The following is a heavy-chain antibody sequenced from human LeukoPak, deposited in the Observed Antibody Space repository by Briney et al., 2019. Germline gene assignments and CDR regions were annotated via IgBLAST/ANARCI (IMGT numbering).Heavy chain of an antibody. CDR2: IYHSGCT. Sequence: PSETLSLTCAVSGYSISSGYYWGWIRQPPGKGLEWIGSIYHSGCTYYNPSLKSRVTISVDTSKNQFSLKLSSVTAADTAVYYCARQSATAAYDYWGQGTLVTVSS. CDR3: ARQSATAAYDY. V-gene: IGHV4-38-2*01. D-gene: IGHD6-13*01. CDR1: GYSISSGYY. J-gene: IGHJ4*02.